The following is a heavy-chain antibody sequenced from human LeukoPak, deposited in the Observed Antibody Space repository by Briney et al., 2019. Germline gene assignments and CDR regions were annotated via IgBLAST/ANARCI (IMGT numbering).Heavy chain of an antibody. CDR2: IYPCDSDT. Sequence: GESLKISCKGSGYSFTSYWIGWVRQMPGKGLEWMGIIYPCDSDTRYSPSFQGQVTISADKSISTAYLQWSSLKASDTAMYYCARSRGDSYGEDNWFDPWGQGALVTVSS. D-gene: IGHD5-18*01. CDR1: GYSFTSYW. CDR3: ARSRGDSYGEDNWFDP. J-gene: IGHJ5*02. V-gene: IGHV5-51*01.